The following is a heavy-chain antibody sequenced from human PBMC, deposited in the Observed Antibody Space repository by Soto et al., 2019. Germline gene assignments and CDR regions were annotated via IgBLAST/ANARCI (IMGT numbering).Heavy chain of an antibody. CDR2: IIPIFGTA. V-gene: IGHV1-69*01. D-gene: IGHD3-22*01. J-gene: IGHJ4*02. Sequence: QVQLVQSGAEVKKPGSSVKVSCKASGGTFSSYAISWVRQAPGQGLEWMGGIIPIFGTANYAQKFQGRVTITADESTSTADMELSSLRSEDTAVYYCARGILYYYDSSGYWYYFDYWGQGTLVTVSS. CDR1: GGTFSSYA. CDR3: ARGILYYYDSSGYWYYFDY.